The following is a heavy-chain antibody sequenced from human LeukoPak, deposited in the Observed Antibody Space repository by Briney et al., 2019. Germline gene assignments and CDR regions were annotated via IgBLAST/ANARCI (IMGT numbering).Heavy chain of an antibody. CDR1: GESVSSNGAA. V-gene: IGHV6-1*01. D-gene: IGHD4-11*01. J-gene: IGHJ4*02. CDR3: VRGNYNFDY. Sequence: SQTLSLTCAISGESVSSNGAAWNWIRQSPSRGLEWLGRTYYRSKWFNEYAVSVKGRITVNPDTSKNQFSLHLNFVTPEDTAVYYCVRGNYNFDYWDQGTLVTVSS. CDR2: TYYRSKWFN.